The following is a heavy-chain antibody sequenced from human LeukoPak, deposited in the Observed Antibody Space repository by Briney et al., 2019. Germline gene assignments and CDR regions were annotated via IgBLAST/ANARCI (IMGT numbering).Heavy chain of an antibody. CDR1: GYTFTSYA. Sequence: GRSLRLSCKASGYTFTSYAMHWVRQAPGQRLEWMGWINAGNGNTKYSQKFQGRVTITRDTSASTAYMELSSPRSEDTAVYYCAREGVFEGFDYWGQGTLVTVSS. D-gene: IGHD6-13*01. J-gene: IGHJ4*02. CDR3: AREGVFEGFDY. V-gene: IGHV1-3*01. CDR2: INAGNGNT.